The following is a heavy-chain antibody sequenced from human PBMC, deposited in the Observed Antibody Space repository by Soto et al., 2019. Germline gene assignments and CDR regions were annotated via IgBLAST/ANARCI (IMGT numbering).Heavy chain of an antibody. V-gene: IGHV1-69*06. CDR2: IIPIFGTA. CDR3: ASPSYYYDSSGYYSFAY. CDR1: GGTFSSYA. J-gene: IGHJ4*02. D-gene: IGHD3-22*01. Sequence: GASVKVSCKASGGTFSSYAISWVRQAPGQGLEWMGGIIPIFGTANYAQKFQGRVTITADKSTSTAYMELSSLRSEDTAVYYCASPSYYYDSSGYYSFAYWGQGTLVTVSS.